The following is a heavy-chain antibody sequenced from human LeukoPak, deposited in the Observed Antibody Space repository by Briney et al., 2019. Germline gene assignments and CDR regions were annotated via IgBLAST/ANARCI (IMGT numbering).Heavy chain of an antibody. CDR3: ARSYGSGSRNFDY. J-gene: IGHJ4*02. CDR2: IYYSGST. V-gene: IGHV4-31*03. CDR1: GGSISSGGYF. D-gene: IGHD3-10*01. Sequence: SETLSLTCTVSGGSISSGGYFWSWIRQHPGKGLEWIGYIYYSGSTYYNPSLKSRVTISVDTSKNQFSLKLSSVTAADTAVYYCARSYGSGSRNFDYWGQGTLVTVSS.